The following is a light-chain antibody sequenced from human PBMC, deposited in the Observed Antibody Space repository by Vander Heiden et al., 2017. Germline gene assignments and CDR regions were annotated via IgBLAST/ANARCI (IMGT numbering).Light chain of an antibody. V-gene: IGLV2-11*01. CDR3: CSYAGSNTYV. CDR1: SSDVGGYNY. CDR2: DVS. Sequence: QSALTQPRSVSGSPGQSVTIPCTGTSSDVGGYNYVSWYQQHPGKAPKLMINDVSKRPSGVPDRFSGSKSGNTASLTISGLQAEDEADYYCCSYAGSNTYVFGTGTKVTVL. J-gene: IGLJ1*01.